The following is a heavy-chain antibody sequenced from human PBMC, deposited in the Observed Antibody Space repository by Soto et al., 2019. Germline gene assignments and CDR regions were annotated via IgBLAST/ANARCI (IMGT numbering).Heavy chain of an antibody. V-gene: IGHV3-30*04. CDR3: TGAKSSSWQNFDY. CDR2: ISDDGSQE. Sequence: QVQLVESGGCVVHPESSLRLACAAYGFTFGDYTMHWVRQAPGQGLEWGALISDDGSQEYYADPVKVRFTISRDSSKNTLYLQINSLRNEDTAVYLCTGAKSSSWQNFDYWGQGTRVTVSS. CDR1: GFTFGDYT. D-gene: IGHD6-13*01. J-gene: IGHJ4*02.